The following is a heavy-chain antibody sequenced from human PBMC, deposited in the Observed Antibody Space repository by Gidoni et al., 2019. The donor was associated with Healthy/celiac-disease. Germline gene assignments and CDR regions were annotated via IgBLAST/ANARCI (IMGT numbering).Heavy chain of an antibody. Sequence: QVQLVESGGGVVQPGRSLRLSCAASGFPFSSYAMHWVRQAPGKGLEWVAVISYDGSNKYYADSVKGRFTISRDNSKNTLYLQMNSLRAEDTAVYYCASNKYRPFGTGYRSDDYWGQGTLVTVSS. CDR1: GFPFSSYA. D-gene: IGHD3-16*02. CDR3: ASNKYRPFGTGYRSDDY. V-gene: IGHV3-30-3*01. J-gene: IGHJ4*02. CDR2: ISYDGSNK.